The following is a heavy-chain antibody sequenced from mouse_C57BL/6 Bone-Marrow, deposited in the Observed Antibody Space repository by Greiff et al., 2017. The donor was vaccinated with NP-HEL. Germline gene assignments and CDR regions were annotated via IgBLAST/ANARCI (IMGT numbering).Heavy chain of an antibody. CDR2: ISYSGST. CDR1: GYSITSDY. CDR3: ARWSFYGSRDWYFDV. J-gene: IGHJ1*03. V-gene: IGHV3-8*01. Sequence: EVKLEESGPGLAKPSQTLSLTCSVTGYSITSDYWNWIRKFPGNKLEYMGYISYSGSTYYNPSLKSRISITRDTSKNQYYLQLNSVTTEDTATYYCARWSFYGSRDWYFDVWGTGTTVTVSS. D-gene: IGHD1-1*01.